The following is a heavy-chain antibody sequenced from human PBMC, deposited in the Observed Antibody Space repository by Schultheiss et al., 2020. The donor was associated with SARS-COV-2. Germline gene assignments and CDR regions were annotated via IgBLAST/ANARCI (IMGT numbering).Heavy chain of an antibody. CDR1: GFSLSTSGVG. J-gene: IGHJ4*02. Sequence: SGPTLVKPTQTLTLTCTFSGFSLSTSGVGVGWIRQPPGKALEWLALIYWNDDKRYSPSLKSRLTITKDTSKNQVVLTMTNMDPVDTATYYCAHRRYDFWSGSYYFDYWGQGTLVTVSS. CDR3: AHRRYDFWSGSYYFDY. D-gene: IGHD3-3*01. V-gene: IGHV2-5*01. CDR2: IYWNDDK.